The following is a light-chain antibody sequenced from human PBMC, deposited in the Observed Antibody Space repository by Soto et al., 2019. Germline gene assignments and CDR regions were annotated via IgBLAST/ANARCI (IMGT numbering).Light chain of an antibody. J-gene: IGKJ5*01. CDR3: QQLNSYAIT. V-gene: IGKV1-9*01. Sequence: DIQLTQSPSFLSASVGDRVTMTCRASQCISSYLAWYQQKPGKAPKLLIYAASTLQSGVPSRFSGSGSGTEFTLTISSLQPEDFATYYCQQLNSYAITFGQGTRLEIK. CDR1: QCISSY. CDR2: AAS.